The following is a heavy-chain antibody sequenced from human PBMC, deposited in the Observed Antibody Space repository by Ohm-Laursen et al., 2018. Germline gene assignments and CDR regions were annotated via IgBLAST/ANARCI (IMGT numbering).Heavy chain of an antibody. J-gene: IGHJ4*02. D-gene: IGHD6-19*01. CDR1: GFTFSDHY. Sequence: SLRLSCAASGFTFSDHYMTWIRQAPGKGLEWVSHISSTGSSMYYAYSVKGRFTISRDNTRNSLYLQMNSLRAEDTAVYYCARDSYSGWNFDYWGQGTLVTVSS. CDR3: ARDSYSGWNFDY. CDR2: ISSTGSSM. V-gene: IGHV3-11*04.